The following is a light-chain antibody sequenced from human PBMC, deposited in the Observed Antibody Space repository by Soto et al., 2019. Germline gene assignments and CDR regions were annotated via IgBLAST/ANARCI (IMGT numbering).Light chain of an antibody. CDR3: QQYNSYS. J-gene: IGKJ1*01. V-gene: IGKV1-5*03. CDR2: KAS. Sequence: DIQMTQSPSTLSASVGDRVTITCRASQSISSWLAWYQQKPGKAPKLLIYKASSLESGVPSRFSGSGSGTEFTLTISSLQPDDLATYYCQQYNSYSFGQGTKVDIK. CDR1: QSISSW.